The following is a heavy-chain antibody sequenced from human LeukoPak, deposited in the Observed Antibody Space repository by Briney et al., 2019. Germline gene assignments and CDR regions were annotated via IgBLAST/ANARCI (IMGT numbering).Heavy chain of an antibody. CDR1: GFTFTIYW. CDR2: INQDGGEK. J-gene: IGHJ1*01. D-gene: IGHD2-21*02. Sequence: GGSLRLSYAASGFTFTIYWMTWGRQATGKGLEWVANINQDGGEKYYVDSVKGRFTISRDNAKNSLYLQMNSLRAEDTAVYYCTSWGDTTAEYFQRWGQGTLVTVSS. CDR3: TSWGDTTAEYFQR. V-gene: IGHV3-7*01.